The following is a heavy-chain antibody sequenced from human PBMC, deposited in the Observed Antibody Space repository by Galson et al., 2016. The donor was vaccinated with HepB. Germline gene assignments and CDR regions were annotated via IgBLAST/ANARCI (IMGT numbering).Heavy chain of an antibody. V-gene: IGHV3-73*01. CDR1: GFTLSGSA. J-gene: IGHJ6*02. D-gene: IGHD4/OR15-4a*01. Sequence: SLRLSCAASGFTLSGSAVHWVRQASGKGLEWVSRIRNKDYNYATTYNDLVKGRFTISRDDSEDVAYLQMNGLKTEDTAVYYCASDYGTSSHYFFYYGMDVWGQGTTVTVSS. CDR3: ASDYGTSSHYFFYYGMDV. CDR2: IRNKDYNYAT.